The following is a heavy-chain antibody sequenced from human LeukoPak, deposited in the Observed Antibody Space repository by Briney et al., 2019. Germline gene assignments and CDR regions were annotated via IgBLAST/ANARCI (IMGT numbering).Heavy chain of an antibody. V-gene: IGHV5-51*01. CDR1: GYSFTSYW. D-gene: IGHD3-22*01. CDR2: IYPGDSDT. CDR3: ARLVGYYDSSGYRGYYYMDA. Sequence: GESLKISCKGSGYSFTSYWIGWVRQMPGKGLEWMGIIYPGDSDTRYSPSFQGQVTISADKSISTAYLQWSSLKASDTAMYYCARLVGYYDSSGYRGYYYMDAWGKGTTVTVSS. J-gene: IGHJ6*03.